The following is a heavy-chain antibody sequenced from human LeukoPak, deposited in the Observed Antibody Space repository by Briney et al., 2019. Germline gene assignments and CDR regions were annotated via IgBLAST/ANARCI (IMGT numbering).Heavy chain of an antibody. CDR1: GYTFTSYY. CDR2: INPSGGST. V-gene: IGHV1-46*01. Sequence: GASVKVSCKAPGYTFTSYYMHWVRQAPGQGLEWMGIINPSGGSTSYAQKFQGRVTMTRDTSTSTVYMELSSLRSEDTAVYYCARAYSSSWLSRYDAFDIWGQGTMVTVSS. J-gene: IGHJ3*02. D-gene: IGHD6-13*01. CDR3: ARAYSSSWLSRYDAFDI.